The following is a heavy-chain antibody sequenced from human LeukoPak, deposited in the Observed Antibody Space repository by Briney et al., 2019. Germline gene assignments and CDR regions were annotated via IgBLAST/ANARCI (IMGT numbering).Heavy chain of an antibody. D-gene: IGHD1-1*01. J-gene: IGHJ5*02. Sequence: PSETLSLTCTVSGGSISNYYWNWIRQPPGKGLEWIGYIYYTGNTNYNPSLKSRVTISVDTSKNQFSLKLSSVTAADTAVYYCARDRLQLQSWGQGTLVTVSS. CDR1: GGSISNYY. CDR3: ARDRLQLQS. V-gene: IGHV4-59*01. CDR2: IYYTGNT.